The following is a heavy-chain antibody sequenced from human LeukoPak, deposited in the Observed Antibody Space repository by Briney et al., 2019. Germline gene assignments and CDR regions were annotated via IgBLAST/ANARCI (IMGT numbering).Heavy chain of an antibody. D-gene: IGHD6-19*01. CDR3: AITVAGMTPFDY. Sequence: SVKVSCKASGGTFSSYAISWVRQAPGQGLEWMGGIIPIFGTANYAQKFQGRVTITTDESTSTAYMELSSLRSEDTAVYYCAITVAGMTPFDYWGQGTLVTVSS. CDR1: GGTFSSYA. CDR2: IIPIFGTA. J-gene: IGHJ4*02. V-gene: IGHV1-69*05.